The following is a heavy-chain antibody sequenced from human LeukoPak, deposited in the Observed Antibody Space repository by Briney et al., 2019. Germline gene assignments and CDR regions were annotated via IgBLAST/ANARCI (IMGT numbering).Heavy chain of an antibody. V-gene: IGHV3-30*02. Sequence: GGSLRLSCAASGFTFSSYAMSWVRQAPGKGLEWVAFIRYDGSNKYYADSVKGRFTISRDNSKNTLYLQMNSLRAEDTAVYYCAKTQLRYFDYWGQGTLVTVSS. D-gene: IGHD3-9*01. CDR2: IRYDGSNK. J-gene: IGHJ4*02. CDR1: GFTFSSYA. CDR3: AKTQLRYFDY.